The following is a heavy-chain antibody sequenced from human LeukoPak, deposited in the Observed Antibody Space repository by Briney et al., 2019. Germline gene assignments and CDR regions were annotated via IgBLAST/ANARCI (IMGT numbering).Heavy chain of an antibody. Sequence: SETLSLTCTVSGGSISSGDDYWSWIRQRPGKGLEWIGNISHSGSTYYNPSLKSRVNISVDTAKNQFSLKLSSVTAADTAVYYCATSPRRALASWFDPWGQGTLVTVSS. CDR1: GGSISSGDDY. D-gene: IGHD3-3*02. CDR2: ISHSGST. V-gene: IGHV4-31*03. CDR3: ATSPRRALASWFDP. J-gene: IGHJ5*02.